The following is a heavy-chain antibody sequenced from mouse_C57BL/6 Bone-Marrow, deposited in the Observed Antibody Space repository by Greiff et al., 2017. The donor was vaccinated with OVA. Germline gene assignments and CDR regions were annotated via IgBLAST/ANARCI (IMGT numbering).Heavy chain of an antibody. J-gene: IGHJ1*03. CDR3: ARTLTGAVGYLDV. CDR1: GYTFTSYW. D-gene: IGHD4-1*01. V-gene: IGHV1-53*01. CDR2: INPSNGGT. Sequence: QVQLQQPGTELVKPGASVKLSCKASGYTFTSYWMHWVKQRPGRGLAWIGNINPSNGGTNSTENFKSKATLTVDTSSSTAYMQRSSRTSEDAAVYYCARTLTGAVGYLDVWGTGTTVTVAS.